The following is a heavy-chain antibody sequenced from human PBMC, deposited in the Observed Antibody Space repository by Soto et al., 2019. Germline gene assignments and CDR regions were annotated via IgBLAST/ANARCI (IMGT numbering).Heavy chain of an antibody. V-gene: IGHV3-64D*06. CDR3: VKGEYYYDSSGYYPFDY. J-gene: IGHJ4*02. D-gene: IGHD3-22*01. CDR1: GLTFSIYA. CDR2: ISTNGGST. Sequence: PGGSLRLSCSASGLTFSIYAMHWVRQAPGKGLEYVSSISTNGGSTDYADSVKGRFTISRDNSKNTVYLQMSSLRVEDTAVYYCVKGEYYYDSSGYYPFDYWGQGTLVTVSS.